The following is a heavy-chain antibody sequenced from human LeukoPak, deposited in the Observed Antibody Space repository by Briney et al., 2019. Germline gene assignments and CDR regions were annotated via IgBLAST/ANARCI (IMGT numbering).Heavy chain of an antibody. Sequence: GGSLRLSCAASGFTFSSYAMTWVRQAPGKGLEWVSGVSGSGGSTYYADSVKGRFIISRDNSKNTLYLQMNSLRAEDTAVYYCAKDPRGIAAAATPFQHWGQGTLVTVSS. J-gene: IGHJ1*01. D-gene: IGHD6-13*01. CDR3: AKDPRGIAAAATPFQH. CDR1: GFTFSSYA. V-gene: IGHV3-23*01. CDR2: VSGSGGST.